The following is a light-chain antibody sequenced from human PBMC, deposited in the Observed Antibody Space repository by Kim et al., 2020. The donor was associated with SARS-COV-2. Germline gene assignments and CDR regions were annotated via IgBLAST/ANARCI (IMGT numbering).Light chain of an antibody. CDR2: DAS. Sequence: ASAGDRVTITCRASQDINIYLHWYQHKLGKAPKLLIYDASNLETGVPSRFSGSGSGTEFTLTISSLQPDDIATYFCQQYDSHPYTFGQGTKLEI. CDR3: QQYDSHPYT. J-gene: IGKJ2*01. V-gene: IGKV1-33*01. CDR1: QDINIY.